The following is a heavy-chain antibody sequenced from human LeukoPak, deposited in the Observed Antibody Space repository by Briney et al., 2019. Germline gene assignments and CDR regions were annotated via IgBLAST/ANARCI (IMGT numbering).Heavy chain of an antibody. J-gene: IGHJ4*02. Sequence: GGSLRLSCAASGFTFSNYAMTWVRQAPGKGLEWVSVICGSGGSTYYADSVKGRFTISRDNSKNTLYLQMNSLRAEDTAVYYCAKGPHRDYWGQGTLLTVSS. CDR3: AKGPHRDY. V-gene: IGHV3-23*01. CDR2: ICGSGGST. CDR1: GFTFSNYA.